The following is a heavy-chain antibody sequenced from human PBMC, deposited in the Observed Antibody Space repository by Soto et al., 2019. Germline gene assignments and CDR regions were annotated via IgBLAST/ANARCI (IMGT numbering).Heavy chain of an antibody. CDR3: VRQAARNYFDF. CDR1: GFTFSDYH. J-gene: IGHJ4*02. Sequence: QVQLVESGGGLVKPGGSLRLSCAVSGFTFSDYHMSWIRQAPGKGLEWVSFIESRGRTISYADSVKGRFTISRDNANNSLFLQMKSLRAEETAVYYCVRQAARNYFDFWGQGTLLTVSS. V-gene: IGHV3-11*01. CDR2: IESRGRTI. D-gene: IGHD6-6*01.